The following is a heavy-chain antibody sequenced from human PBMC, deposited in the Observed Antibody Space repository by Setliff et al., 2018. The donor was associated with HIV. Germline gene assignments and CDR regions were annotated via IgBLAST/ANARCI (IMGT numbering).Heavy chain of an antibody. D-gene: IGHD6-19*01. J-gene: IGHJ3*02. CDR2: TFVSGSA. V-gene: IGHV4-61*02. Sequence: SETLSLTCTVSGGSISSEDYYWTWIRQPAGKTLEWIGRTFVSGSATYNPSLKSRVTISIATSKGQFSLRLHSVTAADTAVYYCARVPVAGTARGVFDIWGQGTMVTVSS. CDR3: ARVPVAGTARGVFDI. CDR1: GGSISSEDYY.